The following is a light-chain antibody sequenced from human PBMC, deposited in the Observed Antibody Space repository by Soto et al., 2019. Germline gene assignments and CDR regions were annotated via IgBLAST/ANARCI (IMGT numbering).Light chain of an antibody. J-gene: IGKJ2*01. CDR2: AAS. Sequence: DIQMTQSPSTLSGSVGDRVTITCRASQTISSWLAWYRQKPGKAPNLLISAASTLQSGVPSRFSGSGSETEFTLTITSLQPEDSATYYCQQRNSYPRTFGQGTKVDIK. V-gene: IGKV1-5*01. CDR1: QTISSW. CDR3: QQRNSYPRT.